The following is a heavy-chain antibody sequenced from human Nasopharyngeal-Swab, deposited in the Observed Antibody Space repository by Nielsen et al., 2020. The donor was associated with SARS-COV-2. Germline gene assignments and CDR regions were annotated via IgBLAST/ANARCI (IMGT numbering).Heavy chain of an antibody. CDR1: GYSFTSYW. CDR2: IYPGDSDT. D-gene: IGHD6-19*01. CDR3: ARQTKQWLSDFDY. Sequence: GESLKISFKGSGYSFTSYWIGWVRQMPGKGLEWMGIIYPGDSDTRYSPSFQGQVTISADKSISTAYLQWSSLKASDTAMYYCARQTKQWLSDFDYWGQGTLVTVSS. J-gene: IGHJ4*02. V-gene: IGHV5-51*01.